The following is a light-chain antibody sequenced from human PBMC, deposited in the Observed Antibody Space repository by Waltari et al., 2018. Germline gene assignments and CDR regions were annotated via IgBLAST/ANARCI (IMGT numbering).Light chain of an antibody. CDR3: QQYKTWPYA. Sequence: VLTQSPTTLSVSPGGTATLSCRASQSVSTNLAWYQHTPGQAPRLLIYDASTRPTGVPGRFSGSGSGTEFTLTIDNLQSEDFALFYCQQYKTWPYAFGQGTKIEIK. CDR1: QSVSTN. V-gene: IGKV3-15*01. J-gene: IGKJ2*01. CDR2: DAS.